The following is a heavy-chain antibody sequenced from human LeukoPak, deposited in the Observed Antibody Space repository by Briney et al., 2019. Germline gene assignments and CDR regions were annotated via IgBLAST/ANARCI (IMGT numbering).Heavy chain of an antibody. CDR1: GYTITGYY. D-gene: IGHD1-1*01. CDR2: INPNNGGT. Sequence: GASVTVSCTAFGYTITGYYIHWVRQAPGQGLEWMGWINPNNGGTNSAQKFQGRVTMTRDTSIGTAYMELNRLTYDDTAVYYCGRDRHWNQGNFDYWGQGTLVTVSS. J-gene: IGHJ4*02. CDR3: GRDRHWNQGNFDY. V-gene: IGHV1-2*02.